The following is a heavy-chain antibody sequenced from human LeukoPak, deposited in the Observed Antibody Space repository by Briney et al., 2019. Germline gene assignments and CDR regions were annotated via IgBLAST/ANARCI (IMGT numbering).Heavy chain of an antibody. CDR1: GFTFSSYS. J-gene: IGHJ4*02. V-gene: IGHV3-21*01. D-gene: IGHD4-4*01. CDR2: ISSSSSYI. CDR3: ASHRTTNTIFDY. Sequence: GGSLRLSCAASGFTFSSYSMNWVRQAPGKGLEWVSSISSSSSYIYYADSVKGRFTISRDNSKNTLYLQMNSLRAEDTAVYYCASHRTTNTIFDYWGQGTLVTVSS.